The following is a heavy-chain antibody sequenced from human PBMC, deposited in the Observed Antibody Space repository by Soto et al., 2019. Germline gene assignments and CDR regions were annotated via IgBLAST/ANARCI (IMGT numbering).Heavy chain of an antibody. CDR2: ISYDGSNK. J-gene: IGHJ3*02. CDR1: GFTFSSYA. D-gene: IGHD6-25*01. Sequence: PGGSLRLSCAASGFTFSSYAMHWVRQAPGKGLEWVAVISYDGSNKYYADSVKGRFTISRDNSKNTLYLQMNSLRAEDTAVYYCARDGPSSGGYAFDIWGQGTMVTVSS. CDR3: ARDGPSSGGYAFDI. V-gene: IGHV3-30-3*01.